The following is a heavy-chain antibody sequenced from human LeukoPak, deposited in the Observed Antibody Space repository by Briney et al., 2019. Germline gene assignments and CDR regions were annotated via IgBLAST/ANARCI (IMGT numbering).Heavy chain of an antibody. CDR1: GGSISSSSYY. D-gene: IGHD5-24*01. V-gene: IGHV4-39*07. Sequence: SETLSLTCTVSGGSISSSSYYRGWIRQPPGKGLEWIGSIYYSGSTYYNPSLKSRVTISVDTSKNQFSLKLSSVTAADTAVYYCARRVVEMATTTIDYWGQGTLVTVSS. J-gene: IGHJ4*02. CDR3: ARRVVEMATTTIDY. CDR2: IYYSGST.